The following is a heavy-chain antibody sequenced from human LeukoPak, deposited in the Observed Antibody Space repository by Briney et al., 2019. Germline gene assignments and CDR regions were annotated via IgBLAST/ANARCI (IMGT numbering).Heavy chain of an antibody. CDR1: GFTFSSYA. D-gene: IGHD6-6*01. CDR2: ISGSGGST. J-gene: IGHJ3*02. Sequence: GGSLRPSCAASGFTFSSYAMSWVRQAPGKGLEWVSAISGSGGSTYYADSVKGRFTISRDNPKNTLYLQMNSLRAEDTAVYYCARDRASSSSVDDAFDIWGQGTMVTVSS. V-gene: IGHV3-23*01. CDR3: ARDRASSSSVDDAFDI.